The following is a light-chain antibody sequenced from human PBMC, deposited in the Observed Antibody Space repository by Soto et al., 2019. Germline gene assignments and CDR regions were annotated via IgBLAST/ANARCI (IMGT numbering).Light chain of an antibody. CDR2: DAS. CDR1: ESVSSS. Sequence: DIRMTQSPSTLSAVVGDRVTITCRASESVSSSVAWYQQKPGKAPKLLIYDASTLESGVPSRFSGSGFGTEFTLTINSLHPDDYGTYYCQQYESFSPYTFGRGTRLEIK. J-gene: IGKJ2*01. CDR3: QQYESFSPYT. V-gene: IGKV1-5*01.